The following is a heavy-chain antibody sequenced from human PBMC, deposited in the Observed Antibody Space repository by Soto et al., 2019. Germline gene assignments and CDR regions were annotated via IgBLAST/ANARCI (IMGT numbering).Heavy chain of an antibody. Sequence: MHWVRQAPGQRLEWMGWINAGNGNTKYSQKFQGRVTITRDTSASTAYMELSSLRSEDTAVYYCARGGSLYWYFDLWGRGTLVTVSS. V-gene: IGHV1-3*01. D-gene: IGHD1-26*01. CDR3: ARGGSLYWYFDL. CDR2: INAGNGNT. J-gene: IGHJ2*01.